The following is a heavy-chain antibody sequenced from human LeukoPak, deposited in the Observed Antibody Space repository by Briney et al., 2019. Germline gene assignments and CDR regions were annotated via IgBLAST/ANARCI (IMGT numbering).Heavy chain of an antibody. CDR1: GFTFSSYG. CDR2: ISGSGGST. V-gene: IGHV3-23*01. D-gene: IGHD1-26*01. Sequence: GGSLRLSCAASGFTFSSYGMSWVRQAPGKGLEWVSAISGSGGSTYYADSVKGRFTISRDNSKNTLYLQMNSLRAEDTAVYYCAKGDRPFVVGATLPDYWGQGTLVTVSS. CDR3: AKGDRPFVVGATLPDY. J-gene: IGHJ4*02.